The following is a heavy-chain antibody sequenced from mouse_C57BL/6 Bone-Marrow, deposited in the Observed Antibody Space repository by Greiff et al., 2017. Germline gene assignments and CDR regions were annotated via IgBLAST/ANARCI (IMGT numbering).Heavy chain of an antibody. CDR1: GYTFTDYN. Sequence: VQLQQSGPELVKPGASVKISCKASGYTFTDYNMDWVKQSPGKSLEWIGDINPNNGGTIYNQKFKGKATLTVDKSSSTAYLELRSLTSEATADYYGARRRRIEPRYYAMDYWGQGTSVTVSS. CDR2: INPNNGGT. V-gene: IGHV1-18*01. J-gene: IGHJ4*01. CDR3: ARRRRIEPRYYAMDY.